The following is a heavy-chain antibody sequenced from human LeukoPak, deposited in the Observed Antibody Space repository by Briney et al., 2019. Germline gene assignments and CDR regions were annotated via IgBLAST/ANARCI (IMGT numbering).Heavy chain of an antibody. CDR3: AKAANYDILTGYYLDY. J-gene: IGHJ4*02. D-gene: IGHD3-9*01. CDR2: ITGGGDTT. V-gene: IGHV3-23*01. CDR1: GVNFSSYW. Sequence: GGSLRLSCAVSGVNFSSYWMSWVRQAPGKGLEWVSAITGGGDTTYYADSVKGRFTISRDNSKNTLYLQMNNLRAEDTAIYYCAKAANYDILTGYYLDYWGQGTLVTVSS.